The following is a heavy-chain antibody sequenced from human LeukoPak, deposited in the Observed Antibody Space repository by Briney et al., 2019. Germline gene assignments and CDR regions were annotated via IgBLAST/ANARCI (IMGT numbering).Heavy chain of an antibody. CDR2: ISSSSSYI. D-gene: IGHD4-23*01. V-gene: IGHV3-21*01. J-gene: IGHJ4*02. CDR1: GFTFSSYW. CDR3: ARDKTTVVILDY. Sequence: GGSLRLSCAASGFTFSSYWMHWVRQAPGKGLEWVSSISSSSSYIYYADSVKGRFTISRDNAKNSLYLQMNSLRAEDTAVYYCARDKTTVVILDYWGQGTLVTVSS.